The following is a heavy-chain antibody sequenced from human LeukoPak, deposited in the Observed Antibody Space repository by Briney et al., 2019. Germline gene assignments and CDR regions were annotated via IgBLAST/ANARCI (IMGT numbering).Heavy chain of an antibody. CDR3: ARGPYSYDSSGAFDI. J-gene: IGHJ3*02. V-gene: IGHV4-4*02. CDR1: GDSISSSHW. CDR2: IYHSGTT. D-gene: IGHD3-22*01. Sequence: PSGTLSLTCAVSGDSISSSHWWSWVRQPPGKGLEWIGRIYHSGTTNYNPSLKSRVTISVDRSKNQFSLKLSSVTAADTAVYFCARGPYSYDSSGAFDIWGQGTMVTVSS.